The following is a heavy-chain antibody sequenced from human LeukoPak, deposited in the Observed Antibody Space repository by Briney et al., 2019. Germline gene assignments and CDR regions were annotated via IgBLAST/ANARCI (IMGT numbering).Heavy chain of an antibody. Sequence: GGSLRLSCAASGFTFNSYAMYWVRQAPGKGLEWISGIFGSGGRAHYADSVKGRFTISRDNSKNTLYLQMNSLRAEDTAVYYCGKTTAGYSSGRFPGWPVDYWGQGTLVTVSS. CDR3: GKTTAGYSSGRFPGWPVDY. CDR1: GFTFNSYA. D-gene: IGHD6-19*01. J-gene: IGHJ4*02. V-gene: IGHV3-23*01. CDR2: IFGSGGRA.